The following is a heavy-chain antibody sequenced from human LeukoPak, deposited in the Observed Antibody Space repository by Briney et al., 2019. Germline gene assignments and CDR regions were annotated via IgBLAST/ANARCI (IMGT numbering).Heavy chain of an antibody. D-gene: IGHD5-18*01. J-gene: IGHJ4*02. CDR1: GGSISSSSYY. CDR2: IYYSGST. V-gene: IGHV4-61*01. Sequence: SETLSLTCTVSGGSISSSSYYWSWIRQPPGKGLEWIGYIYYSGSTNYNPSLKSRVTISLDTSKNQFSLKLSSVTAADTAVYYCARGARGYSYGWGQGTLVTVSS. CDR3: ARGARGYSYG.